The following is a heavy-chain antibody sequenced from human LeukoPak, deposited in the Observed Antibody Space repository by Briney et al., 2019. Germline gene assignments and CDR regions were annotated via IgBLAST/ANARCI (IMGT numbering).Heavy chain of an antibody. J-gene: IGHJ6*02. V-gene: IGHV4-34*01. D-gene: IGHD2-21*01. CDR1: GGSFSGYY. CDR2: INHSGST. CDR3: ARRQVFLIDYYYYYGMDV. Sequence: SETLSLTCAVYGGSFSGYYWSWIRQPPGKGLEWIGEINHSGSTNYNPSLKSRVTISVDTSKNQFSLMLSSVTAADTAVYYCARRQVFLIDYYYYYGMDVWGQGTTVTVSS.